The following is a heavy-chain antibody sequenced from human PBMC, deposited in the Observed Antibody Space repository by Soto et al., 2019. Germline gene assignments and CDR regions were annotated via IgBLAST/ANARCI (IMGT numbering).Heavy chain of an antibody. D-gene: IGHD1-26*01. CDR3: VKDIWTGSHFPGDY. V-gene: IGHV3-23*01. CDR1: GFTFSSYA. Sequence: GGSLRLSCAASGFTFSSYAMSWVRQAPGKGLEWVSAISGSGGSTYYADSVKGRFTISRDKSKNTLYLQMNSLRAEDTAVYYCVKDIWTGSHFPGDYWGQGTRVTVSS. CDR2: ISGSGGST. J-gene: IGHJ4*02.